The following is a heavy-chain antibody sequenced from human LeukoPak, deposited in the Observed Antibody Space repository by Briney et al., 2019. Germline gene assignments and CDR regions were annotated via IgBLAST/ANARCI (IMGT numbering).Heavy chain of an antibody. CDR3: ARDPYYYGSGSYYNRVRSNWFDP. CDR2: IKQDGSEK. CDR1: GFTFSSYW. J-gene: IGHJ5*02. V-gene: IGHV3-7*01. Sequence: PGGSLRLSCTASGFTFSSYWMSWVRQAPGKRLEWVANIKQDGSEKYYVDSVKGRFTISRDNAKSSLYLQMNSLRAEDTAVYYCARDPYYYGSGSYYNRVRSNWFDPWGQGTLVTVSS. D-gene: IGHD3-10*01.